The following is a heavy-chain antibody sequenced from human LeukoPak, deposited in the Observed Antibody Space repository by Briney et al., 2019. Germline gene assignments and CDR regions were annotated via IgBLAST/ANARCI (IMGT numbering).Heavy chain of an antibody. CDR3: ATIVVNWNYMNY. J-gene: IGHJ4*02. CDR1: GGSISSYY. CDR2: IYFSGST. Sequence: SETLSLTCTVSGGSISSYYWSWLRQPPGKGLEWIGYIYFSGSTNYNPSLKSRVTISVDMSKNQFSLKLSSVTAADTAVYYCATIVVNWNYMNYWGQGTLVTVSS. D-gene: IGHD1-7*01. V-gene: IGHV4-59*01.